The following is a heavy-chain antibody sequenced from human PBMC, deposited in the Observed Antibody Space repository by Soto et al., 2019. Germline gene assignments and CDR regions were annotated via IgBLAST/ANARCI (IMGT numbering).Heavy chain of an antibody. CDR1: GFSLNTSGMC. V-gene: IGHV2-70*01. D-gene: IGHD3-10*01. CDR2: IDWDDYK. Sequence: SGPTLVNPTQTLTLTCTFSGFSLNTSGMCVSWIRQPPGKALEWLALIDWDDYKYYSTSLKTRLTISKDTSKNQVVLTMTNMDPVDTATYYCARIQRAYNYYGSGSPSAPYYYGMDVWGQGTTVTVSS. J-gene: IGHJ6*02. CDR3: ARIQRAYNYYGSGSPSAPYYYGMDV.